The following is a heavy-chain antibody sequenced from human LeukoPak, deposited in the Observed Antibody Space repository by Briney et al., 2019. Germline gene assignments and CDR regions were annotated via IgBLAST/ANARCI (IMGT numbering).Heavy chain of an antibody. D-gene: IGHD6-13*01. J-gene: IGHJ4*02. CDR2: IIPIFGTA. V-gene: IGHV1-69*13. Sequence: SVKVSCKASGGTFSSYAISWVRQAPGQGLEWMGGIIPIFGTANYAQKFQGRVTITADESTSTAYMELSSLRSEDTAVYYCARMFEGREQLVLGDYWGQGTLVTVSS. CDR1: GGTFSSYA. CDR3: ARMFEGREQLVLGDY.